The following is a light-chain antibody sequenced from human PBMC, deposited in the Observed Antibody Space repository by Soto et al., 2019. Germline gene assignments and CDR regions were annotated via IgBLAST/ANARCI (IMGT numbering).Light chain of an antibody. CDR2: GSS. Sequence: EIVLTQSPDTLSLSPGERATLSCRASQSVSSNYVAWYQQKPGQAPRLLTHGSSSSATGVPDRFSGRGSGSTFTLVISRLEPEDFAVYYCQQYGTSPFTFGQGTKVEI. J-gene: IGKJ2*01. CDR1: QSVSSNY. V-gene: IGKV3-20*01. CDR3: QQYGTSPFT.